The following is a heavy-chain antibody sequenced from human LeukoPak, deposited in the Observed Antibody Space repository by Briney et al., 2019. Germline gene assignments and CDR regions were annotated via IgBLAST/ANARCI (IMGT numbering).Heavy chain of an antibody. CDR1: GGSIISSYY. Sequence: SETLSLTCTVSGGSIISSYYWGWIRQPPGKGLEWIANMFYSGNTYYNPSLRGRVTMSADMSKNQFSLNLSSVTAADTAVYYCARLGSGSPHTVVDYWGQGTLVSVSS. CDR2: MFYSGNT. CDR3: ARLGSGSPHTVVDY. J-gene: IGHJ4*02. V-gene: IGHV4-39*01. D-gene: IGHD3-10*01.